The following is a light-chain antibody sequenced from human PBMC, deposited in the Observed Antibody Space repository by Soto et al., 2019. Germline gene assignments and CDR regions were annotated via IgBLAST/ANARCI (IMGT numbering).Light chain of an antibody. CDR2: GAS. V-gene: IGKV3-15*01. CDR3: QQYNNWPPMT. CDR1: QSVSSN. J-gene: IGKJ1*01. Sequence: ESVLTQSPATLAVSPGERATFSCRASQSVSSNLAWYQQKPGQATRLIIYGASTRANGIPARFSGSVSGTEFTLTVRSLQSEDFAVYYCQQYNNWPPMTFGQGTKVDIK.